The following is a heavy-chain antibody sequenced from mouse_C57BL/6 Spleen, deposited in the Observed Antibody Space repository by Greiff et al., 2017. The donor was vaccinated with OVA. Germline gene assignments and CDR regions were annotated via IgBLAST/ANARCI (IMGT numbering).Heavy chain of an antibody. V-gene: IGHV1-52*01. CDR1: GYTFTSYW. CDR2: IDPSDSET. J-gene: IGHJ4*01. D-gene: IGHD1-1*01. Sequence: QVQLQQPGAELVRPGSSVKLSCKASGYTFTSYWMHWVKQRPIQGLEWIGNIDPSDSETHYNQKFKDKATLTVDKSSSTAYMQLSSLTSEDSAVYDCARTMAVVAPYYAMDYWGQGTSVTVSS. CDR3: ARTMAVVAPYYAMDY.